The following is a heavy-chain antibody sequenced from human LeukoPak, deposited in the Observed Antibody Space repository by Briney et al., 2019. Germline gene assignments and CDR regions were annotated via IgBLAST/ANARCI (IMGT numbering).Heavy chain of an antibody. CDR1: GYTFTGYY. Sequence: RASVKVSCKASGYTFTGYYMHWVRQAPGQGLEWMGWIDPNSGGTNYAQKFQGRVTMTRDTSISTAYMELSRLRSEDTAVYYCAREGLWFDPRAFDYWGQGTLVTVSS. CDR3: AREGLWFDPRAFDY. CDR2: IDPNSGGT. V-gene: IGHV1-2*02. D-gene: IGHD3-10*01. J-gene: IGHJ4*02.